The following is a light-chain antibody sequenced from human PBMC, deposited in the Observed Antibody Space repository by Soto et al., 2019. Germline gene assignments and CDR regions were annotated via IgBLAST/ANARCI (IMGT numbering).Light chain of an antibody. V-gene: IGKV3-20*01. CDR1: HTFINNP. CDR3: QQYGSAGGIT. Sequence: PDKRATLSCNASHTFINNPLAWYQQTPGQAPRLLIYAASSRATGIPDRFSGSGSGTDFTLTTTRLEPEDSAVYYCQQYGSAGGITFGHGTKVDIK. CDR2: AAS. J-gene: IGKJ1*01.